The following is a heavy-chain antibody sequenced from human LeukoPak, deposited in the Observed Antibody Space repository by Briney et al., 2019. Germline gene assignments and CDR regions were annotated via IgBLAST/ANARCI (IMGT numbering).Heavy chain of an antibody. Sequence: GGSLRLSCAASGFTFSSYWMSWVRQAPGEGLEWVANIKQDGSEKYYVDSVKGRFTISRDNAKNSLYLQMNSLRAEDTAVCYCARDPSSSWYLWFDLWGQGTVVTVSS. CDR2: IKQDGSEK. CDR3: ARDPSSSWYLWFDL. V-gene: IGHV3-7*03. J-gene: IGHJ5*02. CDR1: GFTFSSYW. D-gene: IGHD6-13*01.